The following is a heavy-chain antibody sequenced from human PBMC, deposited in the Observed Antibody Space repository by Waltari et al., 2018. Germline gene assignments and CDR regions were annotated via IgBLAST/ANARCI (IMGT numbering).Heavy chain of an antibody. CDR3: ARDPGGFDRRFDS. CDR2: INDSGST. V-gene: IGHV4-30-2*01. J-gene: IGHJ5*01. Sequence: QLQLQESGSGLVKPSQTLSLTCAVSGSSVSRGVHSWSWIRRPPGRGLEWIGYINDSGSTYYNPTLKSRVTISIDSSRNQFSLKLTSVTAADTAVYYCARDPGGFDRRFDSWGQGILVTVSS. CDR1: GSSVSRGVHS. D-gene: IGHD3-16*01.